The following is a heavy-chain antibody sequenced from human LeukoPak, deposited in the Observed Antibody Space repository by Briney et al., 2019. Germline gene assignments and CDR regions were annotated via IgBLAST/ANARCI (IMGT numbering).Heavy chain of an antibody. J-gene: IGHJ4*02. D-gene: IGHD6-13*01. Sequence: GGSLRLSCAASGFTFSTYWMPWVRQAPGKGLVWVSRINADVSSTSYADSVKGRFTISRDNAKNTLYLQMNSLGAEDTAVYYCARGKHTAAIPDYWGQGTLVTVSS. CDR2: INADVSST. CDR1: GFTFSTYW. CDR3: ARGKHTAAIPDY. V-gene: IGHV3-74*01.